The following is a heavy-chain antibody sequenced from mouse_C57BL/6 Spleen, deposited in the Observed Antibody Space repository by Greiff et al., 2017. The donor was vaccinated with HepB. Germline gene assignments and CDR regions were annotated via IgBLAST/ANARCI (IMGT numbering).Heavy chain of an antibody. Sequence: QVQLKQSGAELVRPGASVTLSCKASGYTFTDYEMHWVKQTPVHGLEWIGAIDPETGGTAYNQKFKGKDILTADKSSSTAYMELRSLTSEDSAVYYCTRSFGSRDWYFDVWGTGTTVTFSS. CDR2: IDPETGGT. V-gene: IGHV1-15*01. D-gene: IGHD1-1*01. CDR1: GYTFTDYE. CDR3: TRSFGSRDWYFDV. J-gene: IGHJ1*03.